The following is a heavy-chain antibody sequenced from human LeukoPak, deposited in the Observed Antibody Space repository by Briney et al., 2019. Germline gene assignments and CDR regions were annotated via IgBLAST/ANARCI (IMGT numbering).Heavy chain of an antibody. Sequence: SETLSLTCAVYGGSFSGYYWSWIRQPPGKGLEWIGEINHSRSTNYNPSLKSRVTISVDTSKNQFSLKLSSVTAADTAVYYCARVIRYGATTLARNWFDPWGQGTLVTVSS. V-gene: IGHV4-34*01. CDR3: ARVIRYGATTLARNWFDP. J-gene: IGHJ5*02. D-gene: IGHD5-12*01. CDR2: INHSRST. CDR1: GGSFSGYY.